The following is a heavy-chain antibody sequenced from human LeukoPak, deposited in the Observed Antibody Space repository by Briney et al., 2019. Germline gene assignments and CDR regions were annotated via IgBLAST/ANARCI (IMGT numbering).Heavy chain of an antibody. J-gene: IGHJ4*02. V-gene: IGHV4-4*07. CDR3: ARGRSYYYDSGSYGYSDY. D-gene: IGHD3-10*01. CDR1: GGSISSYY. Sequence: SETLSLTCTVSGGSISSYYWNWIRQPAGKGLEWIGRIYTTGSTNYNPSLKSRVTMSLDTSKNQFSLKLSSVTAADTAVYYCARGRSYYYDSGSYGYSDYWGQGTLVTVSS. CDR2: IYTTGST.